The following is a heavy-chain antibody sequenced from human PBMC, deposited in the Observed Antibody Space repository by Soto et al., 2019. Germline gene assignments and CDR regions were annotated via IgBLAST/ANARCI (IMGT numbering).Heavy chain of an antibody. D-gene: IGHD2-2*01. CDR1: GGSIGSGGYC. V-gene: IGHV4-31*03. CDR3: ARSSESSSAEGYFQH. Sequence: PSETLSLTCTVSGGSIGSGGYCWSWIRQHPGMGLEWIGYIYYRGSTYYKPALQSRVTISVDTSKNQFSLKLSSVTAADTAVYYCARSSESSSAEGYFQHWGQGTLVTVSS. CDR2: IYYRGST. J-gene: IGHJ1*01.